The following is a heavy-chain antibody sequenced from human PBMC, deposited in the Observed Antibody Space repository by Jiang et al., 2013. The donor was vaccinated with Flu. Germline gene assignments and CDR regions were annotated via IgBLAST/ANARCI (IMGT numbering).Heavy chain of an antibody. CDR1: GYTFTSYG. J-gene: IGHJ6*02. Sequence: SVKVSCKASGYTFTSYGISWVRQAPGQGLEWMGWISAYNGNTNYAQKLQGRVTMTTDTSTSTAYMELRSLRSDDTAVYYCARSSYGYNYYYYGMDVWGQGTTVTVSS. D-gene: IGHD5-18*01. CDR3: ARSSYGYNYYYYGMDV. V-gene: IGHV1-18*01. CDR2: ISAYNGNT.